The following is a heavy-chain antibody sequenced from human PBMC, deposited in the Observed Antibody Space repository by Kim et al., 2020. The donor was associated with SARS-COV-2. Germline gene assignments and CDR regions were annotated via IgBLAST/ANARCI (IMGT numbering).Heavy chain of an antibody. Sequence: SQTLSLTCAISGDSVSSNSAAWTWIRQSPSRGLEWLGRTYYRSKWHNDYAVSVKSRITINPDTSKNQFSLQLNSVTPEDTAVYYCARELGYWYFGLWGRGTLVTVSS. D-gene: IGHD7-27*01. V-gene: IGHV6-1*01. CDR2: TYYRSKWHN. CDR3: ARELGYWYFGL. J-gene: IGHJ2*01. CDR1: GDSVSSNSAA.